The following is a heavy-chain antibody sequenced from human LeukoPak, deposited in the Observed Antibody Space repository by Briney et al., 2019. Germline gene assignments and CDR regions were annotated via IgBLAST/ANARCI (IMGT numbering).Heavy chain of an antibody. D-gene: IGHD4-17*01. CDR1: GFIYISYA. J-gene: IGHJ4*02. CDR3: AKDTSMTTVTLSY. Sequence: GTSLRLSCAASGFIYISYAAHWVRQAPGRGLEWVALIWYDGSRKYYVDSVKGRFTISIDNSKNTLSLQMNSLRAEDAGVYYCAKDTSMTTVTLSYWGQGTLVTVSS. V-gene: IGHV3-33*06. CDR2: IWYDGSRK.